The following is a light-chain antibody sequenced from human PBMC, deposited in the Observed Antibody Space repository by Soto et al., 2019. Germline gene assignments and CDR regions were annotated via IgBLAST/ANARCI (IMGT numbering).Light chain of an antibody. Sequence: EIVLTQSPGTLSLSPGERATLSCRARQSVSNYLAWYQQKPGQAPRLLIYVASSRATGIPDRFSGSGSGTDFTLTISRLEPEDFAVYYCQQYGGSPQTFGQGTKVEIK. J-gene: IGKJ1*01. CDR1: QSVSNY. CDR2: VAS. CDR3: QQYGGSPQT. V-gene: IGKV3-20*01.